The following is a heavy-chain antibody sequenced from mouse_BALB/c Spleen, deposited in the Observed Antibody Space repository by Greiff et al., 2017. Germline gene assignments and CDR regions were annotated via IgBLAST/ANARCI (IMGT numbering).Heavy chain of an antibody. V-gene: IGHV1-9*01. CDR2: ILPGSGST. D-gene: IGHD4-1*01. Sequence: QVQLKQSGAELMKPGASVKISCKATGYTFSSYWIEWVKQRPGHGLEWIGEILPGSGSTNYNEKFKGKATFTADTSSNTAYMQLSSLTSEDSAVYYCARGGTWYAMDYWGQGTSVTVSS. J-gene: IGHJ4*01. CDR3: ARGGTWYAMDY. CDR1: GYTFSSYW.